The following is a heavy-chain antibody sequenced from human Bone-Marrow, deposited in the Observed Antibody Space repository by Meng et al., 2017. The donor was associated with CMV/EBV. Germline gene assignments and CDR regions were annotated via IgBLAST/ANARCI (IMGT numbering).Heavy chain of an antibody. CDR3: ARDWAHHSSSWYWGCAFDI. J-gene: IGHJ3*02. V-gene: IGHV3-74*01. CDR2: INSDGSST. CDR1: GFTFSSYW. D-gene: IGHD6-13*01. Sequence: GESLKISCAASGFTFSSYWMHWVRQAPGKGLVWVSRINSDGSSTSYADSVKGRFTISRDNAKNTLYLQMNSLRAEDTAVYYCARDWAHHSSSWYWGCAFDIWGQGTMVTVSS.